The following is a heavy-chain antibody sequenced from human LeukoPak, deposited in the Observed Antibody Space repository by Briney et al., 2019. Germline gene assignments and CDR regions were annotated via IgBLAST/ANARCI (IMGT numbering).Heavy chain of an antibody. V-gene: IGHV3-7*01. D-gene: IGHD2-2*01. CDR3: ARYHSVVVPTAKGDYYYYYMDF. CDR1: GFTFSIHW. J-gene: IGHJ6*03. CDR2: IKSDGNEK. Sequence: GGSLRLACAAYGFTFSIHWMSWVRQAPGEGMEWVANIKSDGNEKKHVDSGKGRFTIPRDNAKNPLYLEMNSLRAEDMAVYYCARYHSVVVPTAKGDYYYYYMDFWGKGTTVTVSS.